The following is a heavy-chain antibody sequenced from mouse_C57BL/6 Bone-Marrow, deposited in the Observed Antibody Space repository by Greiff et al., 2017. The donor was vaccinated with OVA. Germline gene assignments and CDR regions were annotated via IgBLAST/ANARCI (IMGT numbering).Heavy chain of an antibody. V-gene: IGHV1-81*01. Sequence: VQLQESGAELARPGASVKLSCKASGYTFTSYGISWVKQRTGQGLEWIGEIYPRSGNTYYNEKFKGKATLTADKSSSTAYMELRSLTSEDSAVYFCARDGGQYFDVWGTGTTVTVSS. CDR2: IYPRSGNT. D-gene: IGHD3-3*01. J-gene: IGHJ1*03. CDR1: GYTFTSYG. CDR3: ARDGGQYFDV.